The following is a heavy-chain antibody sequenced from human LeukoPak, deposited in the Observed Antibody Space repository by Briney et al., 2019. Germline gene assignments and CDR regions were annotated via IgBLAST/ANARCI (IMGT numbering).Heavy chain of an antibody. Sequence: PSETLSLTCTVSGGSISSGTYYWGWIRQPPGRGLEWISSGSYSGNTYYNPSLKSRVTISVDTSKNQFSLKLSSVTAANTAVYYCARPYSSTWIDAFDIWGQGTMVTVSS. CDR3: ARPYSSTWIDAFDI. D-gene: IGHD6-13*01. CDR2: GSYSGNT. J-gene: IGHJ3*02. V-gene: IGHV4-39*01. CDR1: GGSISSGTYY.